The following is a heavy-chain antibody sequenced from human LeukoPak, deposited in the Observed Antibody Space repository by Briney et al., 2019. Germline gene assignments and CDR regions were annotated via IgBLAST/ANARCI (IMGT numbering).Heavy chain of an antibody. CDR1: GASVSRASY. D-gene: IGHD1-26*01. CDR2: IYNGVNT. CDR3: ARSRAFNSGAFDP. J-gene: IGHJ5*02. Sequence: SETLSLTCIVSGASVSRASYWTWIRQPPGKGVEWIAHIYNGVNTNYNPSLKSRVTISVDTSKNEFSLRLNSVTAADTAVYYCARSRAFNSGAFDPWGQGSLVTVSS. V-gene: IGHV4-61*01.